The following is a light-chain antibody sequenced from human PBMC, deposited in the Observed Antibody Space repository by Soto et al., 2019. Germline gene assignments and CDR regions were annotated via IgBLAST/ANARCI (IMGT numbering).Light chain of an antibody. Sequence: EVVMTQSPVTLSLSPGEGATLSCSASQGIGDTLAWYQHKPGQTPRLLIYETSARATGVPARFSGSRSGAVFTLTIKGLESEDFAVYYCQRCNNWPLTFGGGTKVESK. CDR3: QRCNNWPLT. J-gene: IGKJ4*01. V-gene: IGKV3-15*01. CDR1: QGIGDT. CDR2: ETS.